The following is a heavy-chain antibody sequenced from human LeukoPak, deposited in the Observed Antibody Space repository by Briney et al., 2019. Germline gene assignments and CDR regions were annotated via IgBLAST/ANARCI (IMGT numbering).Heavy chain of an antibody. CDR3: AKLAAAAGVGDAFDI. J-gene: IGHJ3*02. CDR2: ISGSGGST. Sequence: GGSLRLSCTASGLSLNSYAISWVRQAPGKGLEWVSAISGSGGSTYYADSVKGRFTISRDNSKNTLYLQMNSLRAEDTAVYYCAKLAAAAGVGDAFDIWGQGTMVTVSS. CDR1: GLSLNSYA. V-gene: IGHV3-23*01. D-gene: IGHD6-13*01.